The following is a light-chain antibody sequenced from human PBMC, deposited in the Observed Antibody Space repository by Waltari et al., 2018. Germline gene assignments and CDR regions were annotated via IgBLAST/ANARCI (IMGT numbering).Light chain of an antibody. V-gene: IGLV2-11*01. CDR2: DVG. J-gene: IGLJ2*01. CDR1: SSDVGAYNF. CDR3: CSYAGSAV. Sequence: QSALTQPRSVSGSPGQSVTISCTGTSSDVGAYNFVSWYQQHPDKAPKLMIYDVGARPSGVPDRFSGSKSGNTAFLTISGLQAEDEADYHCCSYAGSAVFGGGTKLTVL.